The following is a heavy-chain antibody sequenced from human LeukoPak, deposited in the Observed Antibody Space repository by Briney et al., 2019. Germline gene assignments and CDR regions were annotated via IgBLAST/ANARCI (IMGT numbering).Heavy chain of an antibody. Sequence: GGSLRLSCAASGFTFSSHWVTWVRQAPGKGLEWVANIKQDGSEKNYVDSVKGRFTISRDNARNSLFLQMSSLRAEDTAVYYCARAPSYDPTDYWGQGTLVTVSS. CDR1: GFTFSSHW. D-gene: IGHD5-18*01. CDR2: IKQDGSEK. V-gene: IGHV3-7*01. J-gene: IGHJ4*02. CDR3: ARAPSYDPTDY.